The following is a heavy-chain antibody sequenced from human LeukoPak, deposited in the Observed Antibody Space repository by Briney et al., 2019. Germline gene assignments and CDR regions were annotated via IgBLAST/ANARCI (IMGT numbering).Heavy chain of an antibody. D-gene: IGHD5-24*01. CDR3: ARAEERWLVYLGIQFSGFDY. V-gene: IGHV3-30*04. CDR1: GFTFSSYA. J-gene: IGHJ4*02. CDR2: ISYDGSNK. Sequence: GGFLRLSCAASGFTFSSYAMHWVRQAPGKGLEWVAVISYDGSNKYYADSVKGRFTISRDNSKNTLYLQMYSLRAEDTAVYYCARAEERWLVYLGIQFSGFDYWGQGTLVTVSS.